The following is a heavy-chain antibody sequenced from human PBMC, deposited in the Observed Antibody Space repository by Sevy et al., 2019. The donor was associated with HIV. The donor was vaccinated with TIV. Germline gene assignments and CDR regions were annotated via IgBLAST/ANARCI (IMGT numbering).Heavy chain of an antibody. D-gene: IGHD4-17*01. CDR2: IFSSGTT. Sequence: SETLFLTCTVSGGSINNYYWSWIRQPPGKGLEWIGYIFSSGTTNYNPSLYNRVTFSVDTSKNQFSLRLSSVTAADTAVYYCARQGNTDSYNYYMDVWGNGAAVTVSS. J-gene: IGHJ6*03. V-gene: IGHV4-59*08. CDR1: GGSINNYY. CDR3: ARQGNTDSYNYYMDV.